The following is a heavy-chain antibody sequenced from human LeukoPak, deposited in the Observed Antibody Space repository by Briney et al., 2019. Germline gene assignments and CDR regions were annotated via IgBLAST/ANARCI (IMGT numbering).Heavy chain of an antibody. Sequence: GGSLRLSCAASGFTFSSYEMNWVRQAPGKGLEWVANVNQDGSGKYYVDSVKGRFTISKDNAKNSLYLQMNSLRAEDTAVYYCTSANYGPAYWGQGTLVTVSS. CDR1: GFTFSSYE. CDR3: TSANYGPAY. J-gene: IGHJ4*02. CDR2: VNQDGSGK. D-gene: IGHD5-24*01. V-gene: IGHV3-7*01.